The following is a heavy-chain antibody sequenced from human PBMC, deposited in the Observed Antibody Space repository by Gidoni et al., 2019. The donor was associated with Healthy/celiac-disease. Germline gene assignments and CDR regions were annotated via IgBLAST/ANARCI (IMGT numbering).Heavy chain of an antibody. J-gene: IGHJ6*02. Sequence: EVQLVESGGGLVQPGGSLRLSCAASGFTFSSYSMNLVRQAPGKGLEWVSYISSSSSTIYYADSVKGRFTISRDNAKNSLYLQMNSLRDEDTAVYYCARAGGGTYCSSTSCYLDYYYGMDVWGQGTTVTVSS. CDR2: ISSSSSTI. CDR1: GFTFSSYS. V-gene: IGHV3-48*02. D-gene: IGHD2-2*01. CDR3: ARAGGGTYCSSTSCYLDYYYGMDV.